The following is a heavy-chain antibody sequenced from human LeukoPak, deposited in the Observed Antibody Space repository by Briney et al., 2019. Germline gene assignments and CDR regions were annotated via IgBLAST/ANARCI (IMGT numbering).Heavy chain of an antibody. Sequence: SETLSLTCTVSGGSISTSIYYWGWIRQPPGKGLEWIGNIFYSGSTYYSPSLRSRVTISLDTSRNQFSLKLSSVTAADTAVYYCARVKTSRYYDSSGHVAGPFDYWGQGTLVTVSS. J-gene: IGHJ4*02. CDR2: IFYSGST. V-gene: IGHV4-39*07. CDR3: ARVKTSRYYDSSGHVAGPFDY. CDR1: GGSISTSIYY. D-gene: IGHD3-22*01.